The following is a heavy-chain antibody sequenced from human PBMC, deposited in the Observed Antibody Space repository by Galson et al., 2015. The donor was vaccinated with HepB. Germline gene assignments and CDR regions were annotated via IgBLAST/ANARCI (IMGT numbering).Heavy chain of an antibody. CDR3: ARDFETTICGVVIIRDHRTARMDV. D-gene: IGHD3-3*01. CDR2: INAGNGNT. J-gene: IGHJ6*02. CDR1: GYTFTSYA. V-gene: IGHV1-3*01. Sequence: SVKVSCKASGYTFTSYAMHWVRQAPGQRLEWTGWINAGNGNTKYSQKFQGRVTITRDTSASTAYMELSSLRSEDTTVYYCARDFETTICGVVIIRDHRTARMDVWGHGTTVTVSS.